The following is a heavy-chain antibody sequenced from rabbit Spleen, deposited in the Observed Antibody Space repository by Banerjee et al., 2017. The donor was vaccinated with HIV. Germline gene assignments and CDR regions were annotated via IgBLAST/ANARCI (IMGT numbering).Heavy chain of an antibody. CDR3: ARDTGSSFSSYGMDL. CDR2: IDTGSSGFS. V-gene: IGHV1S40*01. J-gene: IGHJ6*01. Sequence: QSLEESGGDLVKPGASLTLTCTASGFDLSSYYYVCWVRQAPGKGLEWIVCIDTGSSGFSYFASWAKGRFTISKTSSTTVTLQMTSLTAADTATYFCARDTGSSFSSYGMDLWGPGTLVTVS. D-gene: IGHD8-1*01. CDR1: GFDLSSYYY.